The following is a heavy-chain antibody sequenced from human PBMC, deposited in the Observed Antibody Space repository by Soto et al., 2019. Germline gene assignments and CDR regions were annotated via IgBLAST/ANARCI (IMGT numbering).Heavy chain of an antibody. J-gene: IGHJ4*02. CDR1: GYTFTVYY. CDR2: INPNSGGT. D-gene: IGHD6-13*01. V-gene: IGHV1-2*02. Sequence: ASVKVSCKASGYTFTVYYMHCVRQAPGQGLEWMGWINPNSGGTNYAQKFQGRVTMTRDTSISTAYMELSRLRSDDTAVYYCARAPYSSSWYYWGQGTLVTVSS. CDR3: ARAPYSSSWYY.